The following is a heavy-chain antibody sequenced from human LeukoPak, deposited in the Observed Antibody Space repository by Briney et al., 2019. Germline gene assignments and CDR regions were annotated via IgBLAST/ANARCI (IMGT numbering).Heavy chain of an antibody. CDR3: AKTRSVGVAAAINY. CDR2: ISGSGDVT. CDR1: GFTFSSYA. D-gene: IGHD2-15*01. J-gene: IGHJ4*02. V-gene: IGHV3-23*01. Sequence: GGSLRLSCAASGFTFSSYAMSWVRRPPRKGLEWVSGISGSGDVTYSTHSPKGRFTISRDNSNNTLYPQMNSLSVDDTAFYYCAKTRSVGVAAAINYWGQGTLVTVSS.